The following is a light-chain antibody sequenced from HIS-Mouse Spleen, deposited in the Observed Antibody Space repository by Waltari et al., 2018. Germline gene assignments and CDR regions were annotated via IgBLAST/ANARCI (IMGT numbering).Light chain of an antibody. CDR1: SLRSYY. J-gene: IGLJ3*02. CDR2: GKN. CDR3: NSRDSSGNHWV. V-gene: IGLV3-19*01. Sequence: SSELTQDPAVSVALGQTVRITCQGDSLRSYYASWYQQTPGQAPVLVIYGKNNRPQGIPDRFSGSSSGNTASLTITGAQAEDEADYYCNSRDSSGNHWVFGGGTKLTVL.